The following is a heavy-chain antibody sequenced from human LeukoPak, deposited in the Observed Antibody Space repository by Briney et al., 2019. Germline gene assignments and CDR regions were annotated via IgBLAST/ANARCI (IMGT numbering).Heavy chain of an antibody. D-gene: IGHD2-8*01. J-gene: IGHJ6*02. V-gene: IGHV4-59*01. CDR3: ARGLYAGGLYGMDV. CDR2: IHYSGNT. Sequence: SETLSLTCTVSGGSISSYYWSWIRQPPGKGLEWIGYIHYSGNTNYNPSLKSRVIISVDTSKNQFSLKLSSVTAADTAVYYCARGLYAGGLYGMDVWGQGTTVTVSS. CDR1: GGSISSYY.